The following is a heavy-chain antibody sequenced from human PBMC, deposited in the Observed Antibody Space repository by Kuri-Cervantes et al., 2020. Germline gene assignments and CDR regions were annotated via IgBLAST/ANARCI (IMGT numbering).Heavy chain of an antibody. CDR1: GGSISSGDYY. CDR3: TRAGTVVTAIPYYFDY. D-gene: IGHD2-21*02. J-gene: IGHJ4*02. Sequence: SETLSLTCTVSGGSISSGDYYWSWIRQPPGKGLEWIGYIYYSGSTYYNPSLKSRVTISVDTSKNQFSLKLSSVTAADAAVYYCTRAGTVVTAIPYYFDYWGQGALVTVSS. V-gene: IGHV4-30-4*02. CDR2: IYYSGST.